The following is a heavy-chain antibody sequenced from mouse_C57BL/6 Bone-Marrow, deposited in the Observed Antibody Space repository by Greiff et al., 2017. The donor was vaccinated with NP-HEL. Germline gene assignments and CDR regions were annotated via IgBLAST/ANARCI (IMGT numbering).Heavy chain of an antibody. V-gene: IGHV14-2*01. J-gene: IGHJ4*01. CDR3: ARGWTAQATLYAMDY. CDR2: IDPEDGET. CDR1: GFNIKDYY. D-gene: IGHD3-2*02. Sequence: VQLQQSGAELVKPGASVKLSCTASGFNIKDYYMHWVKQRTEQGLEWIGRIDPEDGETKYVPKFQGKATITADTSSNTAYLQLSSLTSEDTAVYYCARGWTAQATLYAMDYWGQGTSVTVSS.